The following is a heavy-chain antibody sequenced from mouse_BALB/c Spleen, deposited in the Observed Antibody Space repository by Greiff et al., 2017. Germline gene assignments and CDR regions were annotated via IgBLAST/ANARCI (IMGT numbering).Heavy chain of an antibody. J-gene: IGHJ3*01. D-gene: IGHD2-14*01. CDR2: INPYNDGT. V-gene: IGHV1-14*01. CDR1: GYTFTSYV. CDR3: ARGGYDEGEFAY. Sequence: EVQRVESGPELVKPGASVKMSCKASGYTFTSYVMHWVKQKPGQGLEWIGYINPYNDGTKYNEKFKGKATLTSDKPSSTAYMELSSLTSEDSAVYYCARGGYDEGEFAYWGQGTLVTVSA.